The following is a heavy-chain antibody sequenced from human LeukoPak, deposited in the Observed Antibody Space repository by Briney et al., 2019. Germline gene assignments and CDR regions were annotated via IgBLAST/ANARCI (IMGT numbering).Heavy chain of an antibody. Sequence: SETLSLTCTVSGGSISSSTYYWAWIRQPPGKGLEWIGTIYYTGSTYYSPSLKSRLTISVDTSKNQFSLKLSSVTAADTAVYYCARRRGSGSQSFDYWGQGTLVTAS. J-gene: IGHJ4*02. D-gene: IGHD3-10*01. CDR3: ARRRGSGSQSFDY. V-gene: IGHV4-39*01. CDR2: IYYTGST. CDR1: GGSISSSTYY.